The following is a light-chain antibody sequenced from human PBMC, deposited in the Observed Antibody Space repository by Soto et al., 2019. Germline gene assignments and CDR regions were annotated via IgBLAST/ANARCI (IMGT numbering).Light chain of an antibody. CDR2: DAS. V-gene: IGKV1-33*01. Sequence: DIPMTQSPSSLSASVGDRVTITCQASQDISNYLNWYQQKPGKAPKLLIYDASNLETGVPSRFSGSGSGTDFTFTISSLQPEDIATYYCQQYDNLPFTFGQGTRLEMK. CDR1: QDISNY. CDR3: QQYDNLPFT. J-gene: IGKJ5*01.